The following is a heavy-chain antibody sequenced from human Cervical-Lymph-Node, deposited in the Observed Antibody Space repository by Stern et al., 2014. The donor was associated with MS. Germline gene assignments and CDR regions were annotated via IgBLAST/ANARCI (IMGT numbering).Heavy chain of an antibody. J-gene: IGHJ6*02. CDR1: GGNFSVYA. Sequence: VQLVQSGAEVKKPGSSVKISCKASGGNFSVYAINWLRQAPGQGLEWMGGIIPVLGTANYAQKFQGRVTITADESTRTTAMQLSSLRSNDTAVYYCARDGRHSYTYALDVWGQGTTVSVSS. CDR2: IIPVLGTA. CDR3: ARDGRHSYTYALDV. D-gene: IGHD2-2*02. V-gene: IGHV1-69*01.